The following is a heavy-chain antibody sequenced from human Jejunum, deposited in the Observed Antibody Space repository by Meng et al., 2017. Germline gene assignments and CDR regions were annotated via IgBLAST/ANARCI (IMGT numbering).Heavy chain of an antibody. CDR1: GYTFKNYL. J-gene: IGHJ4*02. V-gene: IGHV1-3*01. CDR3: ARLYYFDSSGTYDY. Sequence: QVQLVQSGAEVKKPGASVTVSCKASGYTFKNYLIHWVRQAPGQRLEWMGWVNAGNGNTKSSQNFQGRVTFNRDTSATTAYMELSSLTPEDTAAYYCARLYYFDSSGTYDYWGQGTLVTVSS. D-gene: IGHD3-22*01. CDR2: VNAGNGNT.